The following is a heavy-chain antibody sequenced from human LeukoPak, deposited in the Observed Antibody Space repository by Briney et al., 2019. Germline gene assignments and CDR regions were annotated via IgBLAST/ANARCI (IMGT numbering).Heavy chain of an antibody. CDR2: INSDGSTT. CDR3: ARDQYSSTWYRGAFDV. CDR1: GFTFSNYQ. Sequence: QAGGSLRLSCAASGFTFSNYQMHWVRQAPGKGLVWVSRINSDGSTTNYADSVKGRFTISRDNAKNTLYLQMNSLRAEDTAVYYCARDQYSSTWYRGAFDVWGQGTMVSVSS. V-gene: IGHV3-74*01. D-gene: IGHD6-13*01. J-gene: IGHJ3*01.